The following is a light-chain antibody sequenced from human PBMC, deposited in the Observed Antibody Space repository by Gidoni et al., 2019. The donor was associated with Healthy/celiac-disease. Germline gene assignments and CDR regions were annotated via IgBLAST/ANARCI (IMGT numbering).Light chain of an antibody. J-gene: IGKJ4*02. CDR2: AAS. Sequence: DLQMPQSPSSLSASVGDRVTITCRASQSISSYLTWYQQKPGKAPKLLIYAASSLQSGGPSRVSGSGYGTDFTLNISRLQPEDFATYYWQQSYSNPRTFGGGTKVEIK. CDR3: QQSYSNPRT. CDR1: QSISSY. V-gene: IGKV1-39*01.